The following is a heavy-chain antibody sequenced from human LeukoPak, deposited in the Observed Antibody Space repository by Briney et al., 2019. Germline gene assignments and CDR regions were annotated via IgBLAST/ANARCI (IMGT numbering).Heavy chain of an antibody. Sequence: GGSLRLSCAASGFTVSSNYMSWVRQAPGKGLEWVSVIYSGGSTYYADSVKGRFTISRDNSKNTLYLQMNSLRAEDTAVYYCAKATSGSYSVGFDYWGQGTLVTVSS. CDR1: GFTVSSNY. CDR3: AKATSGSYSVGFDY. CDR2: IYSGGST. D-gene: IGHD1-26*01. V-gene: IGHV3-53*01. J-gene: IGHJ4*02.